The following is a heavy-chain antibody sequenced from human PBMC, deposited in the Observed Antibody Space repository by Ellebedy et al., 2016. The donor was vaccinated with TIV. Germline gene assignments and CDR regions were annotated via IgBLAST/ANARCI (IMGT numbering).Heavy chain of an antibody. Sequence: LGGSLRLSCAASGFTFDTFSMSWVRQAPGKGPEWVANIKQDGVGKSYVDSVQGRFTISRDSAKSSLYLQMNGLRAGDSAVYYCARIRAGGYNLFYFDYWGQGTPVTVSS. D-gene: IGHD5-24*01. CDR1: GFTFDTFS. V-gene: IGHV3-7*01. J-gene: IGHJ4*02. CDR2: IKQDGVGK. CDR3: ARIRAGGYNLFYFDY.